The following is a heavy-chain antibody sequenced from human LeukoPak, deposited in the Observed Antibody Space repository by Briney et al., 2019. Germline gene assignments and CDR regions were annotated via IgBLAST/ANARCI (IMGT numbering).Heavy chain of an antibody. V-gene: IGHV3-48*01. D-gene: IGHD5-18*01. CDR3: ARVEIVSGYSYGSDY. CDR1: GFTFSSYS. J-gene: IGHJ4*02. CDR2: ISSSSSTI. Sequence: GGSLRLSCAASGFTFSSYSMNWVRQAPGKGLEWVSYISSSSSTIYYADSVKGRFTISRDNAKNSLYLQMNSLRAEDTAVYYCARVEIVSGYSYGSDYWGQGTLATVSS.